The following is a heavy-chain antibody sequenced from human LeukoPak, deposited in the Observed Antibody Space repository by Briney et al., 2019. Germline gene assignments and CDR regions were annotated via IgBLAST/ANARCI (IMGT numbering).Heavy chain of an antibody. J-gene: IGHJ5*02. CDR2: IYYSGST. Sequence: PSETLSLTCAVSGYSISSSYYWGWIRQPPGKGLEWIGSIYYSGSTYYNPSLKSRVTISVDTSKNQFSLKLSSVTAADTAVYYCARHSYSGSYLWGQGTLVTVSS. CDR3: ARHSYSGSYL. D-gene: IGHD1-26*01. CDR1: GYSISSSYY. V-gene: IGHV4-38-2*01.